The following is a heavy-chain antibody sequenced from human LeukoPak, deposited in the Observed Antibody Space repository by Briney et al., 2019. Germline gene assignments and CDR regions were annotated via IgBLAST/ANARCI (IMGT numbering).Heavy chain of an antibody. Sequence: SETLSLTCTVSGGSIRSSYYYWGWIRQPPGKGLEWIGSIYYSGSTYYNPSLKSRVTISVDTSKNQFSLKLSSVTAADTAVYYCARVLYNGGYIQYWGQGTLVTVSS. CDR3: ARVLYNGGYIQY. V-gene: IGHV4-39*01. CDR2: IYYSGST. D-gene: IGHD2-2*02. CDR1: GGSIRSSYYY. J-gene: IGHJ1*01.